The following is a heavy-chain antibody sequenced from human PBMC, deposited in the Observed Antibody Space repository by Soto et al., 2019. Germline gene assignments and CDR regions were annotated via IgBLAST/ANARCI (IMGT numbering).Heavy chain of an antibody. D-gene: IGHD3-3*01. CDR2: IIPIFGTA. J-gene: IGHJ5*02. CDR3: ASSGRYDVGSGYLSTRGFAL. V-gene: IGHV1-69*01. Sequence: GLEWMGGIIPIFGTANYAQKFQGRVTITADESTSTAYMELSSLRSEDTAVYYCASSGRYDVGSGYLSTRGFALWVQRTLVTVTS.